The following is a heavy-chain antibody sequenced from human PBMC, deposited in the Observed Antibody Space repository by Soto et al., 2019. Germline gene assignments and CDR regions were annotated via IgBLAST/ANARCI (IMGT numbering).Heavy chain of an antibody. CDR3: ARDRDDYGSGNYYNRIDF. CDR1: GGIFSTYA. J-gene: IGHJ4*02. D-gene: IGHD3-10*01. V-gene: IGHV1-69*01. CDR2: IIPIFGTP. Sequence: QVQLVQSGAAVKKPGSSVTVSCKASGGIFSTYAISWLRQAPGQGLEWMGGIIPIFGTPHYAQRFQGRVTSTADEPTSTAYMELSRLRSEDTAVYYCARDRDDYGSGNYYNRIDFWGQGTLVTVSS.